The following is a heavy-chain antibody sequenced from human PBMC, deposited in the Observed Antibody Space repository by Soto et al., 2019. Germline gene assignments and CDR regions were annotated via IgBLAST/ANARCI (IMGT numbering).Heavy chain of an antibody. Sequence: SVKVSCKASGGTFSSYTISWVRQALGQGLEWMGRIIPILGIANYAQKFQGRVTITADKSTSTAYMELSSLRSEDTAVYYCAREGPDTAMASFDYWGQGTLVTVSS. CDR1: GGTFSSYT. CDR3: AREGPDTAMASFDY. CDR2: IIPILGIA. J-gene: IGHJ4*02. V-gene: IGHV1-69*04. D-gene: IGHD5-18*01.